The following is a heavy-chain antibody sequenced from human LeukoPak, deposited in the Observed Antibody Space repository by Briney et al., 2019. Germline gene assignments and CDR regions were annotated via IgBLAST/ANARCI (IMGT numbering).Heavy chain of an antibody. J-gene: IGHJ4*02. CDR3: ARHKEMATINLGVLGY. Sequence: SETLSLTCTVSGGSISSSSYYWGWIRQPPGKGLEWIGSIYYSGSTYYNPSLKSRVTISVDTSKNQFSLKLSSVTAADTAVYYCARHKEMATINLGVLGYWGQGTLVTVSS. CDR2: IYYSGST. D-gene: IGHD5-24*01. CDR1: GGSISSSSYY. V-gene: IGHV4-39*01.